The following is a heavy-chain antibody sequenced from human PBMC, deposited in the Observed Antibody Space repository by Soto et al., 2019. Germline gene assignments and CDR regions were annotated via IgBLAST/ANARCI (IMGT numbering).Heavy chain of an antibody. CDR1: GGSINTGGYY. CDR2: IYYSGST. J-gene: IGHJ1*01. Sequence: LSLTCTVSGGSINTGGYYWNWIRQHPGKGLECIGYIYYSGSTYYNPSLKSRVTISVDTSKNQFSLKLSSVTAADTAVYYCATNGDYYDSSGPKYFHHWGQGTLVTVSS. CDR3: ATNGDYYDSSGPKYFHH. D-gene: IGHD3-22*01. V-gene: IGHV4-31*03.